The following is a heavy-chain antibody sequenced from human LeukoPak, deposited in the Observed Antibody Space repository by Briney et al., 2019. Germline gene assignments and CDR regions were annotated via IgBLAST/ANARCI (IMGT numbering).Heavy chain of an antibody. V-gene: IGHV4-38-2*01. CDR1: GYSISSGYY. CDR2: IYHSGRT. CDR3: AREGGSYAFDI. D-gene: IGHD1-26*01. Sequence: PSETLSLTCAVSGYSISSGYYWGWIRQPPGKGLEWIGSIYHSGRTYYNPSLKSRVTISVDTSKNQFSLKLSSVTAADTAVYYCAREGGSYAFDIWGQGTMVTVAS. J-gene: IGHJ3*02.